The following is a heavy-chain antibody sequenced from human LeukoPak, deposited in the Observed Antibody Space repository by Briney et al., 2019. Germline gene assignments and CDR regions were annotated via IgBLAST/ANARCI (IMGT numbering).Heavy chain of an antibody. V-gene: IGHV3-53*01. CDR3: ASAYGVNHAFDI. J-gene: IGHJ3*02. Sequence: GRSLRLSCAASGFIFSSNYMSWVRQAPGKGLEWVSVIYSGGGISYSDAVKGRFTISRDNSKNTLYLQMNSLRADDTAVYYCASAYGVNHAFDIWGQGTMVTVSS. D-gene: IGHD4-17*01. CDR2: IYSGGGI. CDR1: GFIFSSNY.